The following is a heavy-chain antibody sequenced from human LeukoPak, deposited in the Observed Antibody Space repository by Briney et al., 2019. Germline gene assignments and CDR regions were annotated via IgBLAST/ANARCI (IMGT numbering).Heavy chain of an antibody. Sequence: GGSLRLSCAASEFTFSSYGMHWVRQAPGKGLEWVAFIQYDGSYKDYGDSVKGRFTIPRDNSKNTLYLQMNSLRAEDTAVYFCAKDVVGQQWPENYWGQGTLVTVSS. CDR3: AKDVVGQQWPENY. V-gene: IGHV3-30*02. CDR1: EFTFSSYG. CDR2: IQYDGSYK. D-gene: IGHD6-19*01. J-gene: IGHJ4*02.